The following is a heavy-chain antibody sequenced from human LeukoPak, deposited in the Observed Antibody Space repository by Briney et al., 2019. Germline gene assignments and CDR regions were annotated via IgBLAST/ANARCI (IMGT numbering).Heavy chain of an antibody. J-gene: IGHJ4*02. D-gene: IGHD6-19*01. CDR1: GYTFTSLD. CDR3: ARVAGSIDY. Sequence: ASVKVSCKASGYTFTSLDINWVRQATGQGLEWMGWTNPNSGYTGYAQKFQGRVTITRNTSISTAYMELSSLRSEDTAVYYCARVAGSIDYWGQGTLVTASS. V-gene: IGHV1-8*03. CDR2: TNPNSGYT.